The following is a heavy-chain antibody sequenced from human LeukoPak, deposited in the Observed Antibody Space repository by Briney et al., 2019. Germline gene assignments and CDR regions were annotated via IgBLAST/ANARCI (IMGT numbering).Heavy chain of an antibody. CDR1: GFTFSSYA. D-gene: IGHD6-19*01. CDR3: AKDREYSSGWVLSEYFQH. J-gene: IGHJ1*01. CDR2: ISGSGGST. V-gene: IGHV3-23*01. Sequence: PGGSLRLSCAASGFTFSSYAMSWVRQAPGKGLEWVSAISGSGGSTYYADSVKGRFTISRDNSKNTLYLQLNGLRAEDTAVYYCAKDREYSSGWVLSEYFQHWGQGTLVTVSS.